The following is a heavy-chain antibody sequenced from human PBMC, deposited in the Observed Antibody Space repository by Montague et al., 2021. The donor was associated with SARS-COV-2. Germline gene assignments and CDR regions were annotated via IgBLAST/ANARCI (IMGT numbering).Heavy chain of an antibody. CDR2: IDWDDDK. J-gene: IGHJ6*02. CDR1: GFSLSTSGMC. CDR3: ARRTYDILTGYVYVIDV. Sequence: PALVKPTQTLTLTCTFSGFSLSTSGMCVSWIRQPPGKALEWLARIDWDDDKYYSTSLKTRLTISKDTSKNQVVLTMTNMDPVDTATYYCARRTYDILTGYVYVIDVWGQGTTVTVSS. V-gene: IGHV2-70*11. D-gene: IGHD3-9*01.